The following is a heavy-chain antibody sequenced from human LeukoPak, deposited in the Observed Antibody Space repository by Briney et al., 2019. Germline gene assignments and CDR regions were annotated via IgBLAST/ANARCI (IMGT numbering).Heavy chain of an antibody. J-gene: IGHJ3*01. V-gene: IGHV6-1*01. D-gene: IGHD1-7*01. Sequence: SQTLSLSCAISGDSVSSNSVAWNWIRQSPSRGLEWLGRAYSRSRGGRDYAISVRSRINIDTDTSRNRFSLQLSSMTPEDTAVYYCARGTNSTFDVWGQGTMVTVSS. CDR2: AYSRSRGGR. CDR1: GDSVSSNSVA. CDR3: ARGTNSTFDV.